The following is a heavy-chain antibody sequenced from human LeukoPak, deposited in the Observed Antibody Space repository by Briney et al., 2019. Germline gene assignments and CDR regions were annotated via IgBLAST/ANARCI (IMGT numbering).Heavy chain of an antibody. CDR3: AKYSSIWYVDY. CDR2: ISYDGSNK. V-gene: IGHV3-30*18. CDR1: GFTFSSYG. Sequence: PGRSLRLSCAASGFTFSSYGMHWVRQAPGKGLEWVAVISYDGSNKYYADSVKGRFTISRDNSKNTLYLQMNSLRAEDTAVYYCAKYSSIWYVDYWGQGTLVTVSS. D-gene: IGHD6-13*01. J-gene: IGHJ4*02.